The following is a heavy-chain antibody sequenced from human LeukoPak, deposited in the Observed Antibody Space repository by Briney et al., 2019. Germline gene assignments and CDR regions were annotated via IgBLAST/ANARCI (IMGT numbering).Heavy chain of an antibody. V-gene: IGHV3-30*02. CDR2: IRSDGSNK. J-gene: IGHJ5*02. CDR1: GFSFRSYG. Sequence: GSLRLSCAASGFSFRSYGIHWVRQAPGKGLEWVAFIRSDGSNKYYADSVKGRFTISRDNSKNTLYLQMNSLRAEDTAVYYCTKEGFDPWGQGTLATVSS. CDR3: TKEGFDP.